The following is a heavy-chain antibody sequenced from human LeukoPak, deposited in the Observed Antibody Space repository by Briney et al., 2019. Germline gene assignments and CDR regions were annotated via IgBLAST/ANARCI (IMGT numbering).Heavy chain of an antibody. Sequence: GRSLRLSCAASGFTFSSYGMHWVRQAPGKGLEWVAVIWYDGSNKYYADSVKGRFTISRDNSKNTLYLQMNSLRAEDTAVYYCARDRKGTGGGFDPWGQGTLVTVSS. J-gene: IGHJ5*02. CDR2: IWYDGSNK. V-gene: IGHV3-33*01. CDR3: ARDRKGTGGGFDP. CDR1: GFTFSSYG. D-gene: IGHD2-8*02.